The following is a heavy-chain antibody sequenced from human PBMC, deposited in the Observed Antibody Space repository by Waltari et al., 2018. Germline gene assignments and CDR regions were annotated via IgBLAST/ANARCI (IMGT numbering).Heavy chain of an antibody. V-gene: IGHV3-74*03. D-gene: IGHD1-1*01. CDR1: GFTFSSFW. CDR3: ARVSRRTYRSPVPGRHYYYGMDV. J-gene: IGHJ6*02. CDR2: ISTDASDT. Sequence: EEQLVESGGGFVQPGDSLRLSCAASGFTFSSFWMTSLPPAPGKGPLWVSRISTDASDTTYADSVKGRFTISRDNARNTLYLQMNRLRAEDTAVYFCARVSRRTYRSPVPGRHYYYGMDVWGQGTTVTVSS.